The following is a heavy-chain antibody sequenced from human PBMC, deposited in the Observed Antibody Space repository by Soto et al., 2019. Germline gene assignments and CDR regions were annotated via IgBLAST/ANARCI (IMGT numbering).Heavy chain of an antibody. Sequence: QITLKESGPALVKPTQTLTLTCTFSGFSLSTSGVGVGWIRQPPGEALEWLALIYWDDYKHFSPSLESRLTIPKDTSKNRVGLTMANMDPVDTATYFCVHKGGGDRILDYWGQGTLVTVSS. V-gene: IGHV2-5*02. J-gene: IGHJ4*02. CDR2: IYWDDYK. CDR1: GFSLSTSGVG. CDR3: VHKGGGDRILDY. D-gene: IGHD3-16*01.